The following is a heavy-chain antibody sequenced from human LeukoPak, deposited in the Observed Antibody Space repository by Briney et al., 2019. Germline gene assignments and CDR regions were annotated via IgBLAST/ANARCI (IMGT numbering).Heavy chain of an antibody. CDR3: VKAPGLGIFDY. Sequence: GGSLRLSCAASGFTFSSYAMSWVRQAPGKGLEWVSAISGSGGSTYYADSVKGRFTISRDNSKNTLFLQMNSLRADDTAVYYCVKAPGLGIFDYWGQGTLVTVSS. CDR1: GFTFSSYA. CDR2: ISGSGGST. D-gene: IGHD1-1*01. J-gene: IGHJ4*02. V-gene: IGHV3-23*01.